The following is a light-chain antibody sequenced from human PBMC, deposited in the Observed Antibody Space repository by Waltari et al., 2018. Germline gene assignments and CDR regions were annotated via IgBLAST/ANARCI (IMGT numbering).Light chain of an antibody. CDR3: QQYNNWPLLT. J-gene: IGKJ4*01. V-gene: IGKV3-15*01. CDR1: QSVSSN. CDR2: GAS. Sequence: EIVMTQSPAPLSVSPGERATLSCRASQSVSSNLAWYQQKPGQAPRLLIPGASTRATGIPARFSGSGSATEFALTISSLQSEDFALYYCQQYNNWPLLTFGGGTKVEIK.